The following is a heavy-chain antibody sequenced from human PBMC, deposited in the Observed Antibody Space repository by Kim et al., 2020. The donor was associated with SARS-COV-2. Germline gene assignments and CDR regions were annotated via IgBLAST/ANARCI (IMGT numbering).Heavy chain of an antibody. D-gene: IGHD6-13*01. CDR2: IIPIFGTA. Sequence: SVKVSCKASGGTFSSYAISWVRQAPGQGLEWMGGIIPIFGTANYAQKFQGRVTITADESTSTAYMELSSLRSEDTAVYYCARATEAAAAGTNAFDIWGQGTMVTVSS. V-gene: IGHV1-69*13. CDR3: ARATEAAAAGTNAFDI. CDR1: GGTFSSYA. J-gene: IGHJ3*02.